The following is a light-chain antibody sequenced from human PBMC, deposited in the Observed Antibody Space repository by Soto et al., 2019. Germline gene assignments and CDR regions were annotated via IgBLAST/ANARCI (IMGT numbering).Light chain of an antibody. V-gene: IGKV3D-20*02. CDR2: GAS. CDR3: QQRSDWPWT. J-gene: IGKJ1*01. CDR1: QSVSSNY. Sequence: EIVLTQSPCPLSFAPGERXXLXXXXSQSVSSNYLAWYQQKPGQAPKLLIYGASSGATGIPDRFSGSGSGTDFTLTISSLEPEDFAVYYCQQRSDWPWTFGQGTKV.